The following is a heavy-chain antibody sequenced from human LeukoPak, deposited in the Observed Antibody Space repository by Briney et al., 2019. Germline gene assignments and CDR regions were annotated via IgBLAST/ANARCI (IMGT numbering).Heavy chain of an antibody. J-gene: IGHJ4*02. CDR2: INHSGST. Sequence: SETLSLTCTVSGGSISSGSYYWSWIRQPPGKGLEWIGEINHSGSTNYNPSLKSRVTISVDTSKNQFSLKLSSVTAADTAVYYCARLYSSSWSQQYYFDYWGQGTLVTVSS. D-gene: IGHD6-13*01. CDR1: GGSISSGSYY. CDR3: ARLYSSSWSQQYYFDY. V-gene: IGHV4-39*07.